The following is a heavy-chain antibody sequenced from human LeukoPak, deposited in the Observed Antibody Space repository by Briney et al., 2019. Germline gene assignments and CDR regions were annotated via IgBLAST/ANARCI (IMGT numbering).Heavy chain of an antibody. V-gene: IGHV3-48*03. D-gene: IGHD5-12*01. Sequence: PGGSLRLSCVGSRFPFSIYEMNWVRQAPGKGLEWVSNIHSSGTVKYYSDSVKGRFSISRDNAKSSLYLQMNSLRVEDTAVYYCALLTVASDFDYWGQGALVTASS. CDR2: IHSSGTVK. J-gene: IGHJ4*02. CDR1: RFPFSIYE. CDR3: ALLTVASDFDY.